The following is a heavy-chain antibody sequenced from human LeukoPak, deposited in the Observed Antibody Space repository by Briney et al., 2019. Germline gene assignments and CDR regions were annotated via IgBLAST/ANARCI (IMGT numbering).Heavy chain of an antibody. CDR3: ANRRLGRGAFDI. D-gene: IGHD7-27*01. CDR2: ISGSDEST. V-gene: IGHV3-23*01. J-gene: IGHJ3*02. Sequence: GGSLRLSCAASGFTFSSYDMSWIRQATGKGLEWVSEISGSDESTKYVDSVKGRFTISRDNSKNTLYLLLNSLRVDDTAVYYCANRRLGRGAFDIWGQGTMVTVSS. CDR1: GFTFSSYD.